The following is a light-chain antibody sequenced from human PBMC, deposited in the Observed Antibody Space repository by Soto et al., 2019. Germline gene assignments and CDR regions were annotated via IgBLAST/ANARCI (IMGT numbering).Light chain of an antibody. CDR1: QHISTF. CDR3: QQRSYGYT. CDR2: DAS. J-gene: IGKJ5*01. Sequence: IVLTQSPVTLSLSPGERATLSCRASQHISTFLAWYQHKVGQAPRLLISDASKRATGTPARFSGSGSGTDFTLTISSLEPEDFAVYYRQQRSYGYTFGQGTRLEIK. V-gene: IGKV3-11*01.